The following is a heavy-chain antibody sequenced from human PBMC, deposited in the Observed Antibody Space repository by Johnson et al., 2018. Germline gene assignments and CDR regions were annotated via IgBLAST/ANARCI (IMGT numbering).Heavy chain of an antibody. Sequence: VQLVESGGGVVRPGGSLRLSCAASGFTFDNYGMNWVRQAPGRGLEWVSHIHWNGGSSGYGDSVKGRFTISRDNAKNSLYLQMNSLRAEDTAFYYCARARGYGDGYAFDSWCQGTMVTVSS. CDR1: GFTFDNYG. CDR2: IHWNGGSS. V-gene: IGHV3-20*04. CDR3: ARARGYGDGYAFDS. J-gene: IGHJ3*02. D-gene: IGHD4-17*01.